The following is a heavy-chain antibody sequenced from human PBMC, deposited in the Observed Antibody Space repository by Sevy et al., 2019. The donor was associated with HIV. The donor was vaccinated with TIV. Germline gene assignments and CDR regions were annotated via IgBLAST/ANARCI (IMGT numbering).Heavy chain of an antibody. CDR1: GFTFSNYI. J-gene: IGHJ3*02. Sequence: GESLKSSCAASGFTFSNYIINWVRQAPGKGLEWVSSISNSGTYIYYADSVKGRFTISRDNAKNSLYLQMNSLRAEDTAVYYCARYEEDTTLVNAFDIWGQGTMVTVSS. D-gene: IGHD5-18*01. CDR3: ARYEEDTTLVNAFDI. V-gene: IGHV3-21*01. CDR2: ISNSGTYI.